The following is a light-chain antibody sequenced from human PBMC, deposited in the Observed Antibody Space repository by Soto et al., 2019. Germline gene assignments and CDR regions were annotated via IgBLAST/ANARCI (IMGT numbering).Light chain of an antibody. CDR1: QSASSSY. J-gene: IGKJ2*01. CDR3: LQYGSSPSYT. V-gene: IGKV3-20*01. CDR2: GAS. Sequence: EIVLTQSPGTLSLSPGERATLSCRASQSASSSYLAWYQQKPGQAPRLLIYGASSRATGIPDRFSGSGSGTGFHLTISRLEPEDFAVYYCLQYGSSPSYTFGQGTRREIK.